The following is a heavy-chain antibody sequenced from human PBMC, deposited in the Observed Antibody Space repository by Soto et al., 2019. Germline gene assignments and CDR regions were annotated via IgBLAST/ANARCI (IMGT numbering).Heavy chain of an antibody. CDR2: INHSGST. D-gene: IGHD2-15*01. V-gene: IGHV4-34*01. CDR3: ARGPRFGYCSGGSCYGSYDY. Sequence: QVQLQQWGAGLLKPSETLSLTCAVYGGSFSGYYWSWIRQPPGKGLEWIGEINHSGSTNYNPSLKSRVTISVDTSKNQFSLKLSSVTDADTAVYYCARGPRFGYCSGGSCYGSYDYWGQGTLVTVSS. J-gene: IGHJ4*02. CDR1: GGSFSGYY.